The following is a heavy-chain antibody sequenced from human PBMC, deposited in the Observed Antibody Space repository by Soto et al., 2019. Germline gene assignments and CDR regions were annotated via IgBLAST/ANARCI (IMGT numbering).Heavy chain of an antibody. CDR1: GGSIASGVW. Sequence: QVQLQESGPGLVKPSGTLSLTCAVSGGSIASGVWWSWVRQSPGKGLEWIGEISHDGKTNYNPSLKSRLSMSVDNSKNQLSLNATSVTAADTAVYYCARDREYSRGYFDPWGQGTPVTVSS. V-gene: IGHV4-4*02. CDR3: ARDREYSRGYFDP. D-gene: IGHD5-12*01. CDR2: ISHDGKT. J-gene: IGHJ5*02.